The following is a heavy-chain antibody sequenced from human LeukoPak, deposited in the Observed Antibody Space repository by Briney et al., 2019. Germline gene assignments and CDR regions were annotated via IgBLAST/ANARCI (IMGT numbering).Heavy chain of an antibody. V-gene: IGHV3-21*01. D-gene: IGHD6-19*01. CDR2: ISSSSSYI. CDR3: ARGMFPVAGTLVHYYGMDV. J-gene: IGHJ6*02. Sequence: GGSLRLSCAASGFTFSSYSMNWVRQAPGKGLEWVSSISSSSSYIYYADSVKGRFTISRDNAKNSLYLQMNSLRAEDTAVYYCARGMFPVAGTLVHYYGMDVWGQGTTVTVSS. CDR1: GFTFSSYS.